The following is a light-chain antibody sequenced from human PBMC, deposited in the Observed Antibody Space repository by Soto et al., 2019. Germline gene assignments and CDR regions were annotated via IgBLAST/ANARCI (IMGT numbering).Light chain of an antibody. CDR2: DVS. V-gene: IGLV2-11*01. J-gene: IGLJ1*01. Sequence: QSLLTQPRSVSGSPGQSVTISCNGTSSDVGGYNYVSWYQQHPGKAPKLMIYDVSKRPSGVPDRFSGSKSGNTAYLTIFGLQAEDEADYSCCSYAGSYTLVFGTGTKVTVL. CDR3: CSYAGSYTLV. CDR1: SSDVGGYNY.